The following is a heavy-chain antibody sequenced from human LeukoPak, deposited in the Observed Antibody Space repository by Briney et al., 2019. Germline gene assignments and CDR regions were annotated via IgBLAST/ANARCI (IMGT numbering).Heavy chain of an antibody. CDR1: GGSISSYY. CDR2: IYYSGST. D-gene: IGHD2-8*01. CDR3: ARDNEPGYYGMDV. Sequence: PSETLSLTCTVSGGSISSYYWSWIRQPAGKGLEWIGYIYYSGSTNYNPSLKSRVTISVDTSKNQFSLKLSSVTAADTAVYYCARDNEPGYYGMDVWGQGTTVTVSS. J-gene: IGHJ6*02. V-gene: IGHV4-59*01.